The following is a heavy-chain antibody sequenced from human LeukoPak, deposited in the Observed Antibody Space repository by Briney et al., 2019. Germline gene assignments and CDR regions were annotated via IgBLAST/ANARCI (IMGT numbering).Heavy chain of an antibody. Sequence: GGSLGLSCAASGFTFSSYAMSWVRQAPGKGLEWVSAISGSGGSTYYADSVKGRYTISRDNSKNTLYLQMNSLRAEDTAVYYCARAAAGPTYYGMDVWGQGTTVTVSS. D-gene: IGHD6-13*01. V-gene: IGHV3-23*01. CDR3: ARAAAGPTYYGMDV. CDR2: ISGSGGST. J-gene: IGHJ6*02. CDR1: GFTFSSYA.